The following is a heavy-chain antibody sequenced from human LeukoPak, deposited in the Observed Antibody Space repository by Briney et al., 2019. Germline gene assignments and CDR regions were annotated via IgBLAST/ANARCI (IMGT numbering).Heavy chain of an antibody. CDR2: ISGSGGST. D-gene: IGHD3-22*01. Sequence: GGSLRLSCAASGFTFSSYWMSWVRQAPGKGLEWVSDISGSGGSTYYANSVKGRFTISRDNSKNTLYLQMNSLRAEDTAVYYCAKQARYDTSGIDYWGQGTLVTVSS. CDR1: GFTFSSYW. J-gene: IGHJ4*02. CDR3: AKQARYDTSGIDY. V-gene: IGHV3-23*01.